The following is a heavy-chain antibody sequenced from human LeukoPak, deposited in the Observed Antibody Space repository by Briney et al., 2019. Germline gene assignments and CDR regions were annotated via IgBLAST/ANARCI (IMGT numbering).Heavy chain of an antibody. J-gene: IGHJ3*02. D-gene: IGHD4-17*01. V-gene: IGHV1-2*02. CDR3: ARVREDYGDYPLEGAFDI. CDR2: INPNSGGT. CDR1: GYTFTGYY. Sequence: ASVKVSCKASGYTFTGYYMHWVRQAPGQGLEWMEWINPNSGGTNYAQKFQGRVTMTRDMSISTAYMELSRLRSDDTAVYYCARVREDYGDYPLEGAFDIWGQGTMVTVSS.